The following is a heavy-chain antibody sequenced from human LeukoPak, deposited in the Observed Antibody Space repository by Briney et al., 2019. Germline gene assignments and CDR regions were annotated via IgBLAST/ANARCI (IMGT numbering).Heavy chain of an antibody. J-gene: IGHJ4*02. V-gene: IGHV3-23*01. CDR1: GFTFSSYA. CDR3: AKDKGGSYYPAYFDY. Sequence: GRSLRLSCAASGFTFSSYAMSWVRQAPGKGLEWVSAISGSGGSTYYADSVKGRFTISRDNSKNTLYLQMNSLRAEDTAVYYCAKDKGGSYYPAYFDYWGQGTLVTVSS. D-gene: IGHD1-26*01. CDR2: ISGSGGST.